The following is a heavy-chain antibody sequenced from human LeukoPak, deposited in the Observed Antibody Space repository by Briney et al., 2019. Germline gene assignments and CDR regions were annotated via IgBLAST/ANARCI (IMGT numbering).Heavy chain of an antibody. V-gene: IGHV3-23*01. J-gene: IGHJ4*02. CDR3: ARRTYDSSGYDN. Sequence: GGSLRLSCAASGFTFSTYAMSWVRQAPGEGLVWVSASSGSGGSTYSADSVKGRFTISRDNSKNTVYLQMNSLRAENTAVYYCARRTYDSSGYDNWGQGTLVTVSS. CDR1: GFTFSTYA. CDR2: SSGSGGST. D-gene: IGHD3-22*01.